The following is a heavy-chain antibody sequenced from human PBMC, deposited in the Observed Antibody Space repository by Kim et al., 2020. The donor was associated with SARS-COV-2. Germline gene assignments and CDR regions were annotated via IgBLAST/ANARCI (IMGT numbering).Heavy chain of an antibody. Sequence: GESLKISCKGSGYSFTSYWIGWVRQMPGKGLEWMGIIYPGDSDTRYSPSFQGQVTITADKSISTAYLQWSSLKASETAMYYCSRPTWYYGSGSYYFHGMDVWGEGATVTLSS. V-gene: IGHV5-51*01. CDR2: IYPGDSDT. J-gene: IGHJ6*04. D-gene: IGHD3-10*01. CDR3: SRPTWYYGSGSYYFHGMDV. CDR1: GYSFTSYW.